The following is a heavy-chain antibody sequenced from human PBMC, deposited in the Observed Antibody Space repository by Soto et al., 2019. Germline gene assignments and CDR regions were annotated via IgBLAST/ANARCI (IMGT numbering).Heavy chain of an antibody. CDR1: GGTFRTYA. J-gene: IGHJ6*02. CDR2: IIPAHDTP. V-gene: IGHV1-69*01. D-gene: IGHD1-1*01. CDR3: ARDRRAYNMRNETYFYGMDV. Sequence: QVQLVQSGPEVKKPGSSVKVSCKASGGTFRTYAVSWVRRAPGHGLEWLGRIIPAHDTPNYAPRFEGRFTIAADESTNTVYRELTSLTSDDTAVYYSARDRRAYNMRNETYFYGMDVWGQGTTVTVSS.